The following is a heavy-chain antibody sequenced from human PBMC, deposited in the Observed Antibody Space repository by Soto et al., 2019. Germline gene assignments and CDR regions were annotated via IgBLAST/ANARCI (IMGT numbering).Heavy chain of an antibody. D-gene: IGHD3-10*01. CDR3: ARRDRYYYGSGYYYYMDV. CDR1: GYTFTSYD. V-gene: IGHV1-8*01. Sequence: SVKVSCKASGYTFTSYDTNWVRQATGQGLEWMGWMNPNSGNTGYAQKFQGRVTMTRNTSISTAYMELSSLRSEDTAVYYCARRDRYYYGSGYYYYMDVWGKGTTVTVSS. CDR2: MNPNSGNT. J-gene: IGHJ6*03.